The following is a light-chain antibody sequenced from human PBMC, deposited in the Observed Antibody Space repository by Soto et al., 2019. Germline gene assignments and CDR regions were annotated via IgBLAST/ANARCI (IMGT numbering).Light chain of an antibody. CDR1: QGISNY. J-gene: IGKJ5*01. Sequence: DIQMTQSPSAMSASVGDRVTITCRASQGISNYLAWFQQKPGKVPKRLIYGASSLQGGVPSRFSGSGSGTEFTLTISSLQPDDFATYYCQQYNTYSTFGQGTRLEI. CDR2: GAS. V-gene: IGKV1-17*03. CDR3: QQYNTYST.